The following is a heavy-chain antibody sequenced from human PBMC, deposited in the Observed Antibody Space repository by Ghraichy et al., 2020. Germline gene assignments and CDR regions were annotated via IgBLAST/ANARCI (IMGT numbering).Heavy chain of an antibody. CDR3: ARGAHIVVVTAIFDAFDI. V-gene: IGHV4-34*01. CDR2: INHSGST. Sequence: ESLNISCAVYGGSFSGYYWSWIRQPPGKGLEWIGEINHSGSTNYNPSLKSRVTISVDTSKNQFSLKLSSVTAADTAVYYCARGAHIVVVTAIFDAFDIWGQGTMVTVSS. D-gene: IGHD2-21*02. J-gene: IGHJ3*02. CDR1: GGSFSGYY.